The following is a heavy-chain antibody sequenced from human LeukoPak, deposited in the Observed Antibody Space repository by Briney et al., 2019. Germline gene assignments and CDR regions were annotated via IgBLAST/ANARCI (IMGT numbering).Heavy chain of an antibody. V-gene: IGHV4-39*01. D-gene: IGHD3-22*01. CDR3: ARIYYDSSGYYPAFDH. CDR2: IYYSGST. J-gene: IGHJ4*02. CDR1: GGSISSSSYY. Sequence: SETLSLTCTVSGGSISSSSYYWGWIRQPPGKGLEWIGSIYYSGSTYYNPSLKSRVTISVDTSKNQFSLKLSSVTAADTAVYYCARIYYDSSGYYPAFDHLGQGTLVTVSS.